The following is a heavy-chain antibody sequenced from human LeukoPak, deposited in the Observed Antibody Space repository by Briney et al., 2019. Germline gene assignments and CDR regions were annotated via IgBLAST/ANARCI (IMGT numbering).Heavy chain of an antibody. J-gene: IGHJ4*02. CDR1: GYTFSSYG. CDR3: ARGGSGWSSDF. CDR2: LSPYNGDT. V-gene: IGHV1-18*01. Sequence: GASGKVSCKASGYTFSSYGITWGRQAPGHGLEWMGWLSPYNGDTNYAQKLQDRVTMTTETSTSTAYMELTSLRSDDSAVYYCARGGSGWSSDFWGQGTLVTVSS. D-gene: IGHD6-19*01.